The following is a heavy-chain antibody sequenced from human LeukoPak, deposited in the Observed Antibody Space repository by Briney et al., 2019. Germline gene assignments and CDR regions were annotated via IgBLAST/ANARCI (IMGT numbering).Heavy chain of an antibody. CDR3: VRAGDYGDYVGWFDP. D-gene: IGHD4-17*01. Sequence: SETLSLTCTVSGGSISSYYWSWIRQPAGKGLEWIGSIYYDGSTYYNPSLKSRLTMSVDTSKNQFSLKLNSVTAADTAVYYCVRAGDYGDYVGWFDPWGQGTLVTVSS. CDR1: GGSISSYY. CDR2: IYYDGST. J-gene: IGHJ5*02. V-gene: IGHV4-4*07.